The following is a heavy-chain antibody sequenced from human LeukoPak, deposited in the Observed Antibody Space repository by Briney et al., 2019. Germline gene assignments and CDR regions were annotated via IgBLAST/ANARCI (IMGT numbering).Heavy chain of an antibody. J-gene: IGHJ4*02. CDR1: GYSFTSYW. D-gene: IGHD6-19*01. CDR2: IYPDDSDT. V-gene: IGHV5-51*01. CDR3: ARQRRSSGWPNDY. Sequence: HGESLKISCKGSGYSFTSYWIAWVRQMPGKGLEWMGIIYPDDSDTRYSPSFQGQVTITADKSISTAYLQWSSLKASDNAMYYCARQRRSSGWPNDYWGQGTLVTVSS.